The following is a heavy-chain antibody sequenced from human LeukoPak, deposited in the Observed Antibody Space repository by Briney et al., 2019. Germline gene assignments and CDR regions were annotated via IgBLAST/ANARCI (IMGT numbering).Heavy chain of an antibody. CDR3: ARERDGRFFDY. V-gene: IGHV3-7*01. CDR1: GLRFGSFW. J-gene: IGHJ4*02. D-gene: IGHD5-24*01. CDR2: INQDGSEK. Sequence: PGGSLRLSCAVCGLRFGSFWMSWVRQAPGKGLEWVANINQDGSEKYFVDSVRGRFTISRDNSKNSLHLQMNTLRAEDTAVYYCARERDGRFFDYWGQGTLVTVSS.